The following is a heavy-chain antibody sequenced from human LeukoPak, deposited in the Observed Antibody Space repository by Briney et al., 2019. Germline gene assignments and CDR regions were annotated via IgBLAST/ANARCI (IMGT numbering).Heavy chain of an antibody. J-gene: IGHJ6*02. Sequence: SETLSLTCAVYGGSFSGYYWSWIRQPPGKGLEWIGEINHSGSTNYNPSLKSRVTISVDTSKNQFSLKLSSVTAADTAVYYCARDSAGIGSYYYYGMDVWGQGTTVTVSS. CDR3: ARDSAGIGSYYYYGMDV. CDR1: GGSFSGYY. D-gene: IGHD1-26*01. V-gene: IGHV4-34*01. CDR2: INHSGST.